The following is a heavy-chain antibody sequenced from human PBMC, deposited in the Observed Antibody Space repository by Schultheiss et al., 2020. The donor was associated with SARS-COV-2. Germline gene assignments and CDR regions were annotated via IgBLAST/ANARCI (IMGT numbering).Heavy chain of an antibody. D-gene: IGHD4-17*01. CDR1: GFTFSSYD. J-gene: IGHJ4*02. V-gene: IGHV3-13*04. CDR3: ARDRGYGDYPSF. Sequence: GGSLRLSCAASGFTFSSYDMHWVRQATGKGLEWVSVIGTAGDTYYQGSVKGRFTISRDNSKNTLYLQMNSLRAEDTAVYYCARDRGYGDYPSFWGQGTLVTVSS. CDR2: IGTAGDT.